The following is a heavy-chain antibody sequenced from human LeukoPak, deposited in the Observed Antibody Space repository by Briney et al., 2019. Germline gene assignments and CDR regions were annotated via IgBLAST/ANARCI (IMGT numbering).Heavy chain of an antibody. D-gene: IGHD3-10*01. CDR1: GYTLTELS. V-gene: IGHV1-24*01. Sequence: ASVKVSCKVSGYTLTELSMHWVRQAPGEGVEWMGGFDPEDGETIYAQKFQGRVTMTEDTSTDTAYMELSSLRSEDTAVYYCATALWRYFQHWGQGTLVTVSS. CDR3: ATALWRYFQH. CDR2: FDPEDGET. J-gene: IGHJ1*01.